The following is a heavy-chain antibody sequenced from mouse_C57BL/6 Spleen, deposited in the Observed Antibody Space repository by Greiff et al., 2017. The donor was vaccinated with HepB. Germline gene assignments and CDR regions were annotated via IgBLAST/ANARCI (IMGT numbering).Heavy chain of an antibody. CDR2: INPYNGGT. CDR3: ASGGPYAMDY. J-gene: IGHJ4*01. D-gene: IGHD3-3*01. V-gene: IGHV1-19*01. CDR1: GYTFTDYY. Sequence: VQLQQSGPVLVKPGASVKMSCKASGYTFTDYYMNWVKQSHGKSLEWIGVINPYNGGTSYNQKFKGKATLTVDKSSSTAYMELNSLTSEDSAVYYCASGGPYAMDYWGQGTSVTVSS.